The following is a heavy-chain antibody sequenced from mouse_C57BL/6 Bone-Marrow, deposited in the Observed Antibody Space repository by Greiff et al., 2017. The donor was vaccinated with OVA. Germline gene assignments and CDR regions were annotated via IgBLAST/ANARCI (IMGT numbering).Heavy chain of an antibody. V-gene: IGHV14-4*01. Sequence: DVQLQQSGAELVRPGASVKLSCTASGFNIKDDYMHWVKQRPEQGLEWIGWIDPENGDTEYASKFQGKATITADTSSNTAYLQLSSLTSEDTAVYYCTTRGNYVWGQGTLVTVSA. CDR1: GFNIKDDY. CDR3: TTRGNYV. J-gene: IGHJ3*01. CDR2: IDPENGDT. D-gene: IGHD2-1*01.